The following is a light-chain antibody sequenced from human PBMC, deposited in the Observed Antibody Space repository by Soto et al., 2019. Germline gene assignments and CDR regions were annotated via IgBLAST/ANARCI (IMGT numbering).Light chain of an antibody. CDR1: SSNIGDNY. Sequence: QSALSQPPAVSAAPGQRVTTSCSGTSSNIGDNYVSWYQHLPETAPKLLIYDNSHRPSGIPDRFSGSKSGTSATLGITGLQTGDEADYYCGTWDNSLRALVFGTGTKVTVL. CDR3: GTWDNSLRALV. J-gene: IGLJ1*01. CDR2: DNS. V-gene: IGLV1-51*01.